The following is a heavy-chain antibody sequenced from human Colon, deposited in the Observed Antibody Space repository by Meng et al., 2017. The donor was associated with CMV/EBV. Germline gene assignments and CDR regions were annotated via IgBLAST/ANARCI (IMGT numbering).Heavy chain of an antibody. CDR1: GFPVSANY. D-gene: IGHD2-21*01. CDR2: ISGDSSDV. Sequence: GESLKISCAASGFPVSANYMAWFRQAPGKGLEWVSAISGDSSDVYYAASVKARFTISRDNARSSLYLQMNSLRAEDTAVYHCTSCGGNCSYRNYYAMDFWGQGTTVTVSS. CDR3: TSCGGNCSYRNYYAMDF. V-gene: IGHV3-21*06. J-gene: IGHJ6*02.